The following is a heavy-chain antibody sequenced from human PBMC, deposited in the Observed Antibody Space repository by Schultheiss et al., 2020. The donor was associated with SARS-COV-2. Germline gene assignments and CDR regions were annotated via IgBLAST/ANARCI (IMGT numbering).Heavy chain of an antibody. J-gene: IGHJ5*02. D-gene: IGHD2-2*01. CDR2: IYWDDDK. V-gene: IGHV2-5*02. CDR3: ARVGYCSSTSCYYTIPNWFDP. Sequence: SGPTLVKPTQTLTLTCTFSGFSLSTSGVGVGSIRQPPGKALEWLALIYWDDDKRYSPSLKSRLTITKDTSKNQVVLTMTNMDPVDTATYYCARVGYCSSTSCYYTIPNWFDPWGQGTLVTVSS. CDR1: GFSLSTSGVG.